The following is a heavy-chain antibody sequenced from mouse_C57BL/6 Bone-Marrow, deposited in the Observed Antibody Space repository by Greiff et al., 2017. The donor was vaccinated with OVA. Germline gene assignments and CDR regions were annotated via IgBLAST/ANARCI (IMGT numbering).Heavy chain of an antibody. CDR3: ARYYYYGSREFAY. J-gene: IGHJ3*01. V-gene: IGHV1-54*01. D-gene: IGHD1-1*01. CDR2: INPGSGGT. Sequence: VQLQQSGAELVRPGTSVKVSCKASGYAFTNYLIEWVKQRPGQGLEWIGVINPGSGGTNYNEKFKGKATLTADKSSSTAYMQLSSLTSEDSAVYFCARYYYYGSREFAYWGQGTLVTVSA. CDR1: GYAFTNYL.